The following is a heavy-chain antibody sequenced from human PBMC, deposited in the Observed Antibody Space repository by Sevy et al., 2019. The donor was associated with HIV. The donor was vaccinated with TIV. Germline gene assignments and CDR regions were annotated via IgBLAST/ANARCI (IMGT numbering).Heavy chain of an antibody. V-gene: IGHV3-23*01. J-gene: IGHJ4*02. CDR2: VSGGGGGGSYGST. CDR1: GFTFSSYG. Sequence: GGSLRLSCAASGFTFSSYGMNWVRQAPGKGLEWVSAVSGGGGGGSYGSTNYGDSVMGGFTISRDNSKKTLYLPMNSLRAEDTAVHYCAKTADFWSGYPNWGQGTLVTVSS. D-gene: IGHD3-3*01. CDR3: AKTADFWSGYPN.